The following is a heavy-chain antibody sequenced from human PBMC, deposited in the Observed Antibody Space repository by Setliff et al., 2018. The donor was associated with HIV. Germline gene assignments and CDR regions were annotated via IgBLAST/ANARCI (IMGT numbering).Heavy chain of an antibody. Sequence: LRLSCAASGFTFSSYEFNWVRQAPGKGLEWVADISHDGSIEDYADSVKGRFTISRDNSWDTVDLQMNTLRAEDTAVYYCAKVPLFVVVPAALGGMDVWGQGTTVTVSS. D-gene: IGHD2-2*01. CDR1: GFTFSSYE. CDR3: AKVPLFVVVPAALGGMDV. CDR2: ISHDGSIE. J-gene: IGHJ6*02. V-gene: IGHV3-30*18.